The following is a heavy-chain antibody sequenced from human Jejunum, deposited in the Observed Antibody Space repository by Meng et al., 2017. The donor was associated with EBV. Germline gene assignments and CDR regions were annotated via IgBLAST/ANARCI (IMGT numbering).Heavy chain of an antibody. D-gene: IGHD3-22*01. CDR2: IYYSGST. Sequence: QVQLQESGPGLVKPSETLSLPCTVSGGPISSSGYYWGWVRQPPGKGLEWIGTIYYSGSTYYNPSLKSRVTISVDTSKNQFSLKLSSVTAADTAVYYCARTYYYDSSGYAPFDYWGQGTLVTVSS. CDR1: GGPISSSGYY. CDR3: ARTYYYDSSGYAPFDY. J-gene: IGHJ4*02. V-gene: IGHV4-39*07.